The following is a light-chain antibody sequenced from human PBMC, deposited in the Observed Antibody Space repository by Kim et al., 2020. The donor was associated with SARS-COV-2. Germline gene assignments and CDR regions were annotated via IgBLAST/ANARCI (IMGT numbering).Light chain of an antibody. V-gene: IGLV2-23*02. J-gene: IGLJ3*02. CDR1: SSDVGSYNL. Sequence: GPSITISCTGTSSDVGSYNLVSWDQHHPGKAHKLMIYEVSKRPSGVFSRFSGSESGNTASLTISGLQAEDEADYYCCSYAGSGTWVFGGGTKLTVL. CDR3: CSYAGSGTWV. CDR2: EVS.